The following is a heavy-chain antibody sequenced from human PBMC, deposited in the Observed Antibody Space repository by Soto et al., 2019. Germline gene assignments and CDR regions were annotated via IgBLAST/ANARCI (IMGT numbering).Heavy chain of an antibody. CDR2: IIPIFGTA. D-gene: IGHD2-15*01. CDR3: ARTLGYCSGGSCYSGYWYFDL. Sequence: QVQLVQSGAEVKKPGSSVKVSCKASGGTFSSYAISWVRQAPGQGLEWMGGIIPIFGTANYAQKFQGRVTITADEDTSTAYMELSSLRSEDTAVYYCARTLGYCSGGSCYSGYWYFDLWGRGTLVTVSS. J-gene: IGHJ2*01. CDR1: GGTFSSYA. V-gene: IGHV1-69*12.